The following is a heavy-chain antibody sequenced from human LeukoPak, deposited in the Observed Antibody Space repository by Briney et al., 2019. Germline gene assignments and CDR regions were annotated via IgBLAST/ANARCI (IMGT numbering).Heavy chain of an antibody. CDR2: IYYSGST. J-gene: IGHJ4*02. V-gene: IGHV4-39*07. CDR3: ARGTDSREVYFDY. D-gene: IGHD6-13*01. CDR1: GGSISSGSYY. Sequence: SETLSLTCTVSGGSISSGSYYWGWIRQPPGKGLEWIGSIYYSGSTYYNPSLKSRVTISVDTSKNQFSLKLSSVTAADTAVYYCARGTDSREVYFDYWGQGTLVTVS.